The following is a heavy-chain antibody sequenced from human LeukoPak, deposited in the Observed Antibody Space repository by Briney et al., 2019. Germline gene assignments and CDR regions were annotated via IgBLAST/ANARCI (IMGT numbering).Heavy chain of an antibody. CDR1: GGSFSAYY. V-gene: IGHV4-38-2*01. CDR2: IYHSGNT. J-gene: IGHJ4*02. D-gene: IGHD6-13*01. CDR3: ARLLTAGSYFCDY. Sequence: PSETLSLTCAVHGGSFSAYYWGWIRQPPGKGLEWIGSIYHSGNTYYNPSLKSRVTISVDTSKNQFSLKLSSVTAADTAVYYCARLLTAGSYFCDYWGQGTLVTASS.